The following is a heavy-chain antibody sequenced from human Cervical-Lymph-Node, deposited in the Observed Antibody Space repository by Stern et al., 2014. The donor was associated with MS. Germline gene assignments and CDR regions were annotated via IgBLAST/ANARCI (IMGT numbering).Heavy chain of an antibody. CDR2: INDGPGTT. CDR3: ARQPDYSDFLDF. V-gene: IGHV1-3*01. Sequence: QVQLMQSGAEVKKPGASMTISCKTSGYNFIDHAIHWVRQAPGQRLEWMGWINDGPGTTKYTQKFQGRVSFTRDKAASAAYMDLSSLSPDDTAVYYCARQPDYSDFLDFWGQGTLVTVSS. J-gene: IGHJ4*02. D-gene: IGHD4-11*01. CDR1: GYNFIDHA.